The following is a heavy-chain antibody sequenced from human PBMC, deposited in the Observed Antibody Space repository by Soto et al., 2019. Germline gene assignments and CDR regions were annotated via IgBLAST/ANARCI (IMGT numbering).Heavy chain of an antibody. CDR3: ASGPGRDSSGYSTPPFDY. CDR1: GCPISSGGYY. J-gene: IGHJ4*02. D-gene: IGHD3-22*01. V-gene: IGHV4-31*03. Sequence: SETLSLTCTVSGCPISSGGYYWSWIRQHPGKDLEWIGYIYYSGSTYYNPSLKSRVTISVDTSKNQFSLKLSSVTAADTAVYYCASGPGRDSSGYSTPPFDYWGQGTLVTVSS. CDR2: IYYSGST.